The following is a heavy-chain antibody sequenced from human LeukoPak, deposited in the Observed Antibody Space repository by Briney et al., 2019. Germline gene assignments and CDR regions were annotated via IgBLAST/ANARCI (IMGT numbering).Heavy chain of an antibody. V-gene: IGHV3-9*01. Sequence: GRSLRLSCAASGFTFDDYAMHWVRQAPGKGLEWVSGISWNSGSIGYADSVKGRFTISSDNAKNSLYLQMNSLRAEDTALYYCAKAPGSSIAASYYFDYWGQGTLVTVSS. J-gene: IGHJ4*02. CDR1: GFTFDDYA. CDR2: ISWNSGSI. CDR3: AKAPGSSIAASYYFDY. D-gene: IGHD6-6*01.